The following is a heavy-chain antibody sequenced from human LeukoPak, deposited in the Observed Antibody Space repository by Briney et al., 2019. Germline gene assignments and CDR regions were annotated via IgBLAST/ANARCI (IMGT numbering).Heavy chain of an antibody. V-gene: IGHV3-21*06. J-gene: IGHJ3*01. CDR3: ARWLVGALKPGAFDV. D-gene: IGHD1-26*01. CDR2: ISSNSYNV. CDR1: GFSFSAYI. Sequence: GGSLRLSCAGSGFSFSAYIINWARKAPGKGREGVSSISSNSYNVYYADSVRGRFIISRDNARNSLFLQMNSLRAEDTAVYYCARWLVGALKPGAFDVWGQGTAVTVSS.